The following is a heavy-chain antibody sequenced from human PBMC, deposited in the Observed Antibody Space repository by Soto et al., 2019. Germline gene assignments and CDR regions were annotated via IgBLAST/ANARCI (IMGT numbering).Heavy chain of an antibody. V-gene: IGHV3-74*01. CDR1: GFTFSSYW. J-gene: IGHJ4*02. CDR3: ERVPLKPKRDYDAWSGYCKGYSDY. D-gene: IGHD3-3*01. CDR2: INSDGMST. Sequence: EGSLRLSCAASGFTFSSYWMHWVRQAPGKGLVWVSRINSDGMSTSYADSVKGRFTISRDNAKNTLYLQMNSLRAEDTAVYYCERVPLKPKRDYDAWSGYCKGYSDYLGQGTLMTVS.